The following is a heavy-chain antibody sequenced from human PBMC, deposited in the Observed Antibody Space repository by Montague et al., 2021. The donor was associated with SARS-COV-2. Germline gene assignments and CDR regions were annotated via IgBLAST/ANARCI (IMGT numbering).Heavy chain of an antibody. CDR3: ARDDIVLQGVTKGMDV. CDR2: ISDSGST. J-gene: IGHJ6*02. CDR1: GGSISSFY. D-gene: IGHD3-10*01. V-gene: IGHV4-59*12. Sequence: SETLSLTCTVSGGSISSFYWSWFRQPPGKGLEWIGYISDSGSTNYNPSLTGRVTMSVDTSKNQFSLKLSSVTAADTAVYYCARDDIVLQGVTKGMDVWGQGTTVTVSS.